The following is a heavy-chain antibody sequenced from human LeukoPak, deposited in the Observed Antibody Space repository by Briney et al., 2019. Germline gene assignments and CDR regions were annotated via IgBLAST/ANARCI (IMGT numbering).Heavy chain of an antibody. CDR2: ISGSGDNT. CDR1: GFTFSSYA. D-gene: IGHD6-13*01. CDR3: AKPPGSGSSWYFFDY. V-gene: IGHV3-23*01. Sequence: PGGSLRLSCAASGFTFSSYAMSWVRQAPGKGLEWVSTISGSGDNTYYADFVKGRFTISRDNSKNTLYLQMNSLRAEDTAVYYCAKPPGSGSSWYFFDYWGQGTLVTVSS. J-gene: IGHJ4*02.